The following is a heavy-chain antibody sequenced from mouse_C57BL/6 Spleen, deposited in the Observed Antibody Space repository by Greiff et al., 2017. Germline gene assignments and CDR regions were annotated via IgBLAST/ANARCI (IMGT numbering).Heavy chain of an antibody. CDR3: ARPVSYYDYDGAMDY. V-gene: IGHV5-6*01. D-gene: IGHD2-4*01. CDR1: GFTFSSYG. CDR2: ISSGGSYT. J-gene: IGHJ4*01. Sequence: DVHLVESGGDLVKPGGSLKLSCAASGFTFSSYGMSWVRQTPDKRLEWVATISSGGSYTYYPDSVKGRFTISRDNAKNTPYLQMSSLKSEDTAMYYCARPVSYYDYDGAMDYWGQGTSVTVSS.